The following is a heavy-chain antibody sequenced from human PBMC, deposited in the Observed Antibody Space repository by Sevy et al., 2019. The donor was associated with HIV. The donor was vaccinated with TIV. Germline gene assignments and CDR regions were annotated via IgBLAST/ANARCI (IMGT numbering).Heavy chain of an antibody. Sequence: ASVKVSCKASGGTFSSYAISWVRQAPGQGLEWMGRIIPIFGTANYSQKFQGRVTITADESTSTAYMELSSLRSEDTAVYYCARDPPPPEYCSGGSCHLDLLAAFDIWGQGTMVTVSS. D-gene: IGHD2-15*01. CDR3: ARDPPPPEYCSGGSCHLDLLAAFDI. CDR1: GGTFSSYA. J-gene: IGHJ3*02. CDR2: IIPIFGTA. V-gene: IGHV1-69*13.